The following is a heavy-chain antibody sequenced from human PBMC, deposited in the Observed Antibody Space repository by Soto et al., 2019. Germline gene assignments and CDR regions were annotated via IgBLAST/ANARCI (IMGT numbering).Heavy chain of an antibody. CDR2: IWYDGSNK. J-gene: IGHJ4*02. D-gene: IGHD3-22*01. CDR3: AGSSGYYFFDY. V-gene: IGHV3-33*01. CDR1: GFTFSSYG. Sequence: QVQLVESGGGVVQPGRSLRLSCAASGFTFSSYGMHWVRQAPGKGLEWVAVIWYDGSNKYYADSVKGRFTISRDNSKNPLYLQMNSLRAEGTAVYYCAGSSGYYFFDYWGQGTLVTVSS.